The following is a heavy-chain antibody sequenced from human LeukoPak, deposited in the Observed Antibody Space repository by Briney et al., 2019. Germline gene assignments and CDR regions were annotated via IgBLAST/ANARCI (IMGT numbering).Heavy chain of an antibody. Sequence: PGGSLRLSCAASGSTFDDYGMSWVRQAPGKGLEWVSGINWNGGSTGYADSVKGRFTISRDNAKNSLYLQMNSLRAEDTALYYCARDKQLVRGYYYYYMDVWGKGTTVTVSS. CDR3: ARDKQLVRGYYYYYMDV. J-gene: IGHJ6*03. CDR2: INWNGGST. V-gene: IGHV3-20*04. CDR1: GSTFDDYG. D-gene: IGHD6-6*01.